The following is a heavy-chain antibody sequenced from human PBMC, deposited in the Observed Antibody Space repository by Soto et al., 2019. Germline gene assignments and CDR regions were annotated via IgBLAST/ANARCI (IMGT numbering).Heavy chain of an antibody. CDR2: ISYDGSNK. V-gene: IGHV3-30*18. J-gene: IGHJ6*02. D-gene: IGHD5-18*01. CDR1: GFTFSSYG. CDR3: AKEQQAAADTAMGTYYYYGMDV. Sequence: GSLRLSCAASGFTFSSYGMHWVRQAPGKGLEWVAVISYDGSNKYYADSVKGRFTISRDNSKNTLYLQMNSLRAEDTAVYYCAKEQQAAADTAMGTYYYYGMDVWGQGTTVTVSS.